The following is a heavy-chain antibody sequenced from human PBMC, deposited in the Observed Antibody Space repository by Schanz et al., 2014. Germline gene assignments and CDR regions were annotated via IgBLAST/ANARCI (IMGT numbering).Heavy chain of an antibody. CDR2: VTWDGGYT. Sequence: EVQLVESGGVVVQPGGSLRLSCAGSGFTFDDYTMHWVRQPPGKGLEWVSLVTWDGGYTYYADSVKGRFTISRDNSKNSLYLQMDSLRSEDTALYYCAKNRAGDYESFLDSWGQGTLVSVSS. CDR3: AKNRAGDYESFLDS. V-gene: IGHV3-43*01. D-gene: IGHD4-17*01. J-gene: IGHJ4*02. CDR1: GFTFDDYT.